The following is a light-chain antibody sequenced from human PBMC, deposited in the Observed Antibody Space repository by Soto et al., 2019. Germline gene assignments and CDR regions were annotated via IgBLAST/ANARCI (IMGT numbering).Light chain of an antibody. CDR3: QQRKGT. CDR1: QSVSSY. J-gene: IGKJ4*01. CDR2: DAS. V-gene: IGKV3-11*01. Sequence: EIVLTQSPATLSLSPGERATLSCRASQSVSSYLAWYQQKPGQAPRLLIYDASNSATDIPARFSGSGSGTDFTLTIRSLEPADFAVYYCQQRKGTFGGGTKVEIK.